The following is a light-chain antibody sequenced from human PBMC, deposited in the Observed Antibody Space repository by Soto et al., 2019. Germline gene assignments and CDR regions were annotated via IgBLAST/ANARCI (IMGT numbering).Light chain of an antibody. V-gene: IGKV1-5*03. Sequence: DIQMTQSPSTLSASVGDRVTITCRASQGISPWLAWYQQKPGEAPTLLIYKASSLESGVPSRFSGSGSGTEFTLTISNLQPDDFATYYCQQYYSYSRTFGQGTKVEIK. CDR1: QGISPW. CDR2: KAS. CDR3: QQYYSYSRT. J-gene: IGKJ1*01.